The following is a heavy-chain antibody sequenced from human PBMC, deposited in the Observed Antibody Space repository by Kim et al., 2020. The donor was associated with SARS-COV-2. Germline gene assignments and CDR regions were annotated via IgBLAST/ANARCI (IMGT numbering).Heavy chain of an antibody. CDR2: VSSDGRKT. D-gene: IGHD2-15*01. Sequence: GGSLRLSCAASGFNFSGHSMHWVRQAPGKGLDWVAIVSSDGRKTYYADSVKGRFTISRDNSKKTLTLQMNSLRVEETAVYYCVRVGLCSGGDCYSPLDNWRQGTQVTVSS. J-gene: IGHJ4*02. V-gene: IGHV3-30*04. CDR1: GFNFSGHS. CDR3: VRVGLCSGGDCYSPLDN.